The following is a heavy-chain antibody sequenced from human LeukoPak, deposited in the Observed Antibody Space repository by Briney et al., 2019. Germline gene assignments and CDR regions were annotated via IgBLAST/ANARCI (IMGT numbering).Heavy chain of an antibody. J-gene: IGHJ4*02. V-gene: IGHV3-48*03. D-gene: IGHD2/OR15-2a*01. CDR3: ARANFYPFDY. Sequence: GGSLRLSCAASGFTFSTYEMNWVRQAPGKGLEWVSYISASAGTIYYADSVKGRFTIFRDNAKNSLYLQMNSLRAEDTAIYYCARANFYPFDYWGQGTLVTVSS. CDR1: GFTFSTYE. CDR2: ISASAGTI.